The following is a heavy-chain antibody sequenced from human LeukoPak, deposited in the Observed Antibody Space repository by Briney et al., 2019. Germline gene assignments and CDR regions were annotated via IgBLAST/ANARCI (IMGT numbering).Heavy chain of an antibody. Sequence: GGSLRLSCAASGFTFSSFGMSWVRQAPGKGLEWVPSISGSGGRTYYTDSVKGRFTISRDNSKNTLYLQMNSLRAEDTAEYYCAKAGRGGAITMVRGVKGDYYYMDVWGKGTTVSISS. J-gene: IGHJ6*03. D-gene: IGHD3-10*01. CDR3: AKAGRGGAITMVRGVKGDYYYMDV. CDR2: ISGSGGRT. CDR1: GFTFSSFG. V-gene: IGHV3-23*01.